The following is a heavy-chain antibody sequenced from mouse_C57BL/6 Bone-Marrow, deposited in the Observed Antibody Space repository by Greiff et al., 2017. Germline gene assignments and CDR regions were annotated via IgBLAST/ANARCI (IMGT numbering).Heavy chain of an antibody. CDR2: IYPGGGCT. V-gene: IGHV1-55*01. D-gene: IGHD1-1*02. CDR3: AIGGWWGCLVV. CDR1: GYTFTSYW. Sequence: QVQLQQPGAELVKPGASVKMSCKASGYTFTSYWITWVKQRPGQGLEWIGDIYPGGGCTNYNDKFKSKATLTVDTSSSTAYLQLSSLTSEDSAVYYGAIGGWWGCLVVGGTGTSVTVSS. J-gene: IGHJ1*03.